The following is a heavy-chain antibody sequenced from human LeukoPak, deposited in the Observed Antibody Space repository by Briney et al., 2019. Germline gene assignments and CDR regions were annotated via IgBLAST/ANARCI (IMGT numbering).Heavy chain of an antibody. D-gene: IGHD4-23*01. V-gene: IGHV4-59*01. CDR3: ARDHHYGGNSGRPPYYYYGMDV. Sequence: MPSETLSLTCTVSGVSISSYYWSWIRQPPGKGLEWIGYIYYSGSTNYNPSLKSRVTISVDTSKNQFSLKLSSVTAADTAVYYCARDHHYGGNSGRPPYYYYGMDVWGQGTTVTVSS. CDR2: IYYSGST. J-gene: IGHJ6*02. CDR1: GVSISSYY.